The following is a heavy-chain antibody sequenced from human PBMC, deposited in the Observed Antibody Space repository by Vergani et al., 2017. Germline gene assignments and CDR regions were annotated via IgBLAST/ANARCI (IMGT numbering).Heavy chain of an antibody. CDR2: ISWNSGSI. V-gene: IGHV3-9*01. Sequence: EVQLVESGGVVVQPGGSLRLSCAASGFTFDDYTMNWVRQAPGKGLEWVSGISWNSGSIGYADSVKGRFTISRDNAKNSLYLQMNSLRAEDTALYYCAKDISYYYDSSGYSSFDIWGQGTMVTVSS. CDR3: AKDISYYYDSSGYSSFDI. J-gene: IGHJ3*02. D-gene: IGHD3-22*01. CDR1: GFTFDDYT.